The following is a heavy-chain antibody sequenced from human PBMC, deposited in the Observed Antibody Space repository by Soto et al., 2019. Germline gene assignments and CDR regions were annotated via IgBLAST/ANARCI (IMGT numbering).Heavy chain of an antibody. Sequence: QVQLVQSGAEVKKPGSSVKVSCKASGGTFSSYAISWVRQAPGQGLEWMGGIIPIFGTANYAQKFQGRVTSTADESTSTAYMELSSLRSEDTAVYYCARVGRWYYDSSGYYDRGYYYYYGMDVWGQGTTVTVSS. V-gene: IGHV1-69*01. J-gene: IGHJ6*02. CDR3: ARVGRWYYDSSGYYDRGYYYYYGMDV. CDR2: IIPIFGTA. CDR1: GGTFSSYA. D-gene: IGHD3-22*01.